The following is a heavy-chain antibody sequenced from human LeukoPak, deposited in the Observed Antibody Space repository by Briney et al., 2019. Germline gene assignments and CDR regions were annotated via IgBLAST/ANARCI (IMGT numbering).Heavy chain of an antibody. D-gene: IGHD3-10*01. Sequence: ASVKVSCKASGYTFTGYYMHWVRQAPGQGLEWMGWINPNSGGTNYAQKFQGRVTMTRDTSISTAYMELSRLRSDDTAVYYCASVSITMVRGAVDYWGQGTLVTVSS. CDR2: INPNSGGT. J-gene: IGHJ4*02. V-gene: IGHV1-2*02. CDR3: ASVSITMVRGAVDY. CDR1: GYTFTGYY.